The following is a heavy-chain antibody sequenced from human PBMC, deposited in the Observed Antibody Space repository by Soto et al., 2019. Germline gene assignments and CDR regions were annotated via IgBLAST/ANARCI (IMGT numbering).Heavy chain of an antibody. Sequence: GGSLRLSCAASGFIASSNYISWVRQAPGKGLEWVSVIYSDGSTYYADSVKGRFTISRDNSKNTLYLQMSSLRAEDTAVYYCVKGSTYYYDSSGYSRHDAFDIWGQGTMVTVSS. D-gene: IGHD3-22*01. CDR2: IYSDGST. CDR1: GFIASSNY. J-gene: IGHJ3*02. V-gene: IGHV3-66*01. CDR3: VKGSTYYYDSSGYSRHDAFDI.